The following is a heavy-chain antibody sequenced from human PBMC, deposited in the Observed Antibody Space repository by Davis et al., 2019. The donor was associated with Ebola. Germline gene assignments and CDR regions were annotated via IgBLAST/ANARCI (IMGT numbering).Heavy chain of an antibody. CDR2: MSYDGSNK. J-gene: IGHJ1*01. CDR3: ARHLAPRAVAHAFQH. V-gene: IGHV3-30-3*01. D-gene: IGHD6-19*01. CDR1: GFTFSSYA. Sequence: GESLKISCAASGFTFSSYAIHWVRQAPGKGLEWVAVMSYDGSNKYYADSVKGRFTISRDNSKNTLYLQMNSLRREDTAVYYCARHLAPRAVAHAFQHWGQGTLVTVSS.